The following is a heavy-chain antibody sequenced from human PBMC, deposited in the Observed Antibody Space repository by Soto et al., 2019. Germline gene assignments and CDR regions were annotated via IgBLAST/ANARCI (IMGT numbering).Heavy chain of an antibody. V-gene: IGHV4-39*07. Sequence: SETLSLTCTVSGGSISSSSYYWGWIRQPPGKGLECVGTIYYDGSAYYNPSLKSRVTISVDTSKNQFSLKLSSVTAADTALYYCAREIAVAGLLGLFDYWGQGTLIS. CDR2: IYYDGSA. D-gene: IGHD6-19*01. J-gene: IGHJ4*02. CDR3: AREIAVAGLLGLFDY. CDR1: GGSISSSSYY.